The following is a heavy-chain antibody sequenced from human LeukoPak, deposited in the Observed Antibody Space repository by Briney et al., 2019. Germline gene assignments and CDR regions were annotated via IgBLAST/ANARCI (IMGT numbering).Heavy chain of an antibody. D-gene: IGHD3-22*01. J-gene: IGHJ3*02. V-gene: IGHV3-30*02. CDR2: IRYDGSNK. Sequence: PGGSLRLSCAASGFTFSSYGMHWVRQAPGKGLEWVAFIRYDGSNKYYADSVKGRFTISRDNSKNTLYLQMNNLRAEDTAVYYCAKDLTYYYDSSGYGDAFDIWGQGTMVTVSS. CDR1: GFTFSSYG. CDR3: AKDLTYYYDSSGYGDAFDI.